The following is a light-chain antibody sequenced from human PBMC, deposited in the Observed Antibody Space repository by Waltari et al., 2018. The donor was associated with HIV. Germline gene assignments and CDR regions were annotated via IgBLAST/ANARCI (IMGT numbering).Light chain of an antibody. CDR1: QSVFYSSDDKNY. V-gene: IGKV4-1*01. J-gene: IGKJ3*01. CDR2: WAA. CDR3: QQYYSTPFT. Sequence: DIVMTQSPDSLTVSLGERATFNCKSSQSVFYSSDDKNYLAWYQHKPGQPTKLLIYWAATRESGVPDRFSGSGSGTEFTLTITSLQAEDVAVYYCQQYYSTPFTFGPGTKVDIK.